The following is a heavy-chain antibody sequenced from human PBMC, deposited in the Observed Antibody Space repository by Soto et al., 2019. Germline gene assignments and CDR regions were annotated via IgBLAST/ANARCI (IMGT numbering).Heavy chain of an antibody. Sequence: PGGSLRLSCAASGFTFSNAWMNWVRQAPGKGLEWVGRIKSKTDGGTTDYAAPVKGRFTISRDDSKNTLYLQMNSLKTEDTAVYYCTTDREYQLLFRYYYHYGMDVWGQGTKVTVSS. CDR3: TTDREYQLLFRYYYHYGMDV. CDR1: GFTFSNAW. CDR2: IKSKTDGGTT. D-gene: IGHD2-2*01. V-gene: IGHV3-15*07. J-gene: IGHJ6*02.